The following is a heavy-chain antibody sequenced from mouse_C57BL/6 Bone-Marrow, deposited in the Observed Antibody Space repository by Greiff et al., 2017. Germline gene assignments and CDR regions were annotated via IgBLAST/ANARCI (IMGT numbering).Heavy chain of an antibody. CDR2: IWSGGST. D-gene: IGHD2-3*01. V-gene: IGHV2-2*02. Sequence: QVQPQQSGPGLVQPSQSLSITCSVSGFSLTSYGVHWVRQYPGKGLECLGVIWSGGSTDYNAAFISRLSISKDNSKSQVCLTMNSLQASEAAIYYSSRDDGYYIDYGGQGTTLTVSS. CDR3: SRDDGYYIDY. J-gene: IGHJ2*01. CDR1: GFSLTSYG.